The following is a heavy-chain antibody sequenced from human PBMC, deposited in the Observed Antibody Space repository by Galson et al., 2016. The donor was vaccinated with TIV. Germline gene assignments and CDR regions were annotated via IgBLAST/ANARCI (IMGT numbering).Heavy chain of an antibody. V-gene: IGHV5-51*01. Sequence: QSGAEVKKPGEPLKIACKTSGYKFSTYWMSWVRQMPGKGPEWVGHIYPGDSDTRYSPSFQGHVTISADKSIDTAYLQWGSLKASDSPNYYCARHGYDFWNGQDYFFYGMDVWGQGTTVIVSS. J-gene: IGHJ6*02. CDR2: IYPGDSDT. CDR3: ARHGYDFWNGQDYFFYGMDV. D-gene: IGHD3-3*01. CDR1: GYKFSTYW.